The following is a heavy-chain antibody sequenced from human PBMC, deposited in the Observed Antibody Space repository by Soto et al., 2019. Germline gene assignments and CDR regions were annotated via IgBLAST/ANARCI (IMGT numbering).Heavy chain of an antibody. J-gene: IGHJ6*02. CDR2: IIPIFGTA. D-gene: IGHD2-15*01. V-gene: IGHV1-69*13. CDR3: ARDIVVVVAATDYYYYGMDV. Sequence: SVKVSCKASGGTFSSYAISWVRQAPGQGLEWMEGIIPIFGTANYAQKFQGRVTITADESTSTAYMELSSLRSEDTAVYYCARDIVVVVAATDYYYYGMDVWGQGTKVTVSS. CDR1: GGTFSSYA.